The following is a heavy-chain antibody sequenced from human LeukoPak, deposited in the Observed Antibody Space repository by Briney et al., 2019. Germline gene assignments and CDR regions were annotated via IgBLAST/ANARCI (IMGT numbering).Heavy chain of an antibody. J-gene: IGHJ4*02. D-gene: IGHD6-19*01. Sequence: SETLSLTCTVSGGSISSYYWSWIRQPPGKGLEWIGYIYYSGSTNYNPSLKSRVTISVDTSKNQFSLKLSSVTAADTAVYYCARLQYSSGWYGPFDYWGQGTLVTVSS. V-gene: IGHV4-59*08. CDR1: GGSISSYY. CDR2: IYYSGST. CDR3: ARLQYSSGWYGPFDY.